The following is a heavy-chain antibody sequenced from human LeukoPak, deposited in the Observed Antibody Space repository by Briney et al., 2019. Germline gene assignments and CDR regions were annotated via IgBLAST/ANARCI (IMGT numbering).Heavy chain of an antibody. Sequence: GGSLRLSCAASGFTFSSYWMSWVRQAPGKGLEWVANIEQDGSEKYYVGSVKGRFTISRDNAKNSLYLQMNSLRAEDTAVYYCAKSMIRGVMDDWGQGTLVTVSS. D-gene: IGHD3-10*01. V-gene: IGHV3-7*01. CDR2: IEQDGSEK. CDR3: AKSMIRGVMDD. J-gene: IGHJ4*02. CDR1: GFTFSSYW.